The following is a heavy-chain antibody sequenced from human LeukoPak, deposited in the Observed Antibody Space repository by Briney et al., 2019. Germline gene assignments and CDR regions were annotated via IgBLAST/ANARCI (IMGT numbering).Heavy chain of an antibody. D-gene: IGHD6-13*01. Sequence: PGRSLRLSCAASGFTFSSYGMHWVRQAPGKGLEWVAVIWYDGSNKYYADFVKGRFTVSRDNSKNTLYLQMNSLRAEDTAVYYCARVPTQQLVLGYFDYWGQGTLVTVSS. J-gene: IGHJ4*02. CDR3: ARVPTQQLVLGYFDY. CDR1: GFTFSSYG. V-gene: IGHV3-33*01. CDR2: IWYDGSNK.